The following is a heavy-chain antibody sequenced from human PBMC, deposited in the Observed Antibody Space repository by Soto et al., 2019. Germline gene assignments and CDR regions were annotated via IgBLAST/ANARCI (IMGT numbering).Heavy chain of an antibody. D-gene: IGHD2-2*01. CDR2: IWYDGSNK. CDR3: ARLAPSYYFDY. V-gene: IGHV3-33*01. Sequence: GGSLRLSCAASGFTFSSYGMHWVRQAPGKGLEWVAVIWYDGSNKYYADSVKGRFTISRDNSKNTLYLQMNSLRAEDTAVYYCARLAPSYYFDYWGQGTLVTVSS. J-gene: IGHJ4*02. CDR1: GFTFSSYG.